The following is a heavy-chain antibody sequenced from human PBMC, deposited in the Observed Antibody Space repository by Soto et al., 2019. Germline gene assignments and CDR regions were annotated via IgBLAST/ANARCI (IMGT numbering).Heavy chain of an antibody. Sequence: PSETLSLTCTVSGASVSSGSYYGSWIRQPPGKGLEWIGYIYYSGSTNYNPSLKSRVTISVDTSKNQFSLKLSSVTAADTAVYYCVRDTGCSGGSCYSGFDYWGQGTLVTVSS. D-gene: IGHD2-15*01. CDR3: VRDTGCSGGSCYSGFDY. CDR1: GASVSSGSYY. J-gene: IGHJ4*02. CDR2: IYYSGST. V-gene: IGHV4-61*01.